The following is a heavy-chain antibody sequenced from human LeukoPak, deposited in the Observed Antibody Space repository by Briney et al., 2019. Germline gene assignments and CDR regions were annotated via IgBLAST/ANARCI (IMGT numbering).Heavy chain of an antibody. J-gene: IGHJ6*03. Sequence: SETLSLTCTVSGGSISSSNHYWGWIRQPPGKGLEWIGTIYYSGSTYYNPSLKSRVTISVDTSKNQFSLKLSSVTAADTAVYYCARGLRFDYYYYMDVWGKGTTVTVSS. D-gene: IGHD3-16*01. V-gene: IGHV4-39*07. CDR2: IYYSGST. CDR3: ARGLRFDYYYYMDV. CDR1: GGSISSSNHY.